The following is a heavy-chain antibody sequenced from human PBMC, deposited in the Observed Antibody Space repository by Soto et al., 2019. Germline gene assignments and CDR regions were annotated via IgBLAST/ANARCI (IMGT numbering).Heavy chain of an antibody. V-gene: IGHV6-1*01. J-gene: IGHJ6*02. CDR1: GDSVSSNSAA. CDR3: ARGREGYCSGGSCYPGLYYYYGMDV. D-gene: IGHD2-15*01. CDR2: TYYRSKWYN. Sequence: PSQTLSLTCAISGDSVSSNSAAWNWIRQSPSRGLEWLGRTYYRSKWYNDYAVSVKSRITINPDTSKNQFSLQLNSVTPEDTAVYYCARGREGYCSGGSCYPGLYYYYGMDVWGQGTTVTVS.